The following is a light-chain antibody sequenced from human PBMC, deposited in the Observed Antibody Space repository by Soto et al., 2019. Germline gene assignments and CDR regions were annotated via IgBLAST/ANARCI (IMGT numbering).Light chain of an antibody. CDR2: SND. V-gene: IGLV1-44*01. CDR1: RSNIGRNT. CDR3: AVWDDSLNGWV. Sequence: QSVVTQPPSASGTPGQRVAISCSGGRSNIGRNTVNWCQQLPGTAPRLLIYSNDQRPPGVPDRFSGSKSGTSASLGISGLQSEDEADYFCAVWDDSLNGWVFGGGTKLTVL. J-gene: IGLJ3*02.